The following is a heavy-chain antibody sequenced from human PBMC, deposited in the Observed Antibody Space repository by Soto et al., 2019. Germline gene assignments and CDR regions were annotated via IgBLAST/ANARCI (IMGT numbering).Heavy chain of an antibody. V-gene: IGHV1-2*02. D-gene: IGHD3-10*01. CDR3: ARTRYGSGSPIDY. CDR1: GYTLTGYY. J-gene: IGHJ4*02. CDR2: INPNSGGT. Sequence: ASVKVSCKASGYTLTGYYMHWVRQAPGQGLEWMGWINPNSGGTNYAQKFQGRVTMTRDTSISTAYMELSRLRSDDTAVYYCARTRYGSGSPIDYWGQGTLVTVSS.